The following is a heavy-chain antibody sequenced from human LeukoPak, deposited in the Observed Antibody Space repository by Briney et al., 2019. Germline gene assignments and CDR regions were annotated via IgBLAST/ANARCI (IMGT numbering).Heavy chain of an antibody. J-gene: IGHJ6*02. CDR2: IYHSGST. V-gene: IGHV4-4*02. CDR3: ARDQLNTAYYYYYYGMDV. CDR1: GGSISSSNW. Sequence: SGTLSLTCAVSGGSISSSNWWSWVRQPPGKGLEWIGEIYHSGSTNYNPSLKSRVTISVDKSKNQFSLKLSSVTAADTAVYYCARDQLNTAYYYYYYGMDVWGQGTTVTVSS. D-gene: IGHD2-2*01.